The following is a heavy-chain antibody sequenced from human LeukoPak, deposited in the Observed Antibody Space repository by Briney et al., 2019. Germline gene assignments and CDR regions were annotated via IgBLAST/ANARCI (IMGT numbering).Heavy chain of an antibody. J-gene: IGHJ4*02. Sequence: SQTLSLTCTVSGGSISSYYWSWIRQPPGKGLEWIGYIYYSRSTNYNPSLKSRVTISVDTSKKQFSLKLSSVTAADTAVYYCAKGYCGGGRCYAYNFDSWGQGTLVTVSS. V-gene: IGHV4-59*01. CDR2: IYYSRST. D-gene: IGHD2-15*01. CDR3: AKGYCGGGRCYAYNFDS. CDR1: GGSISSYY.